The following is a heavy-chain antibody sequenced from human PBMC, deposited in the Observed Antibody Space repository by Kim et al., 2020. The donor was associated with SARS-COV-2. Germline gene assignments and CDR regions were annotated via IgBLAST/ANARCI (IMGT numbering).Heavy chain of an antibody. D-gene: IGHD3-9*01. V-gene: IGHV1-18*01. J-gene: IGHJ3*02. CDR1: GYTFTSYG. Sequence: ASVKVSCKASGYTFTSYGISWVRQAPGQGLEWMGWISAHNGNTDYAEKVKGRVTLSTDSSTSTVYMEMRSLTSDDTAIYYCARVDSLYGTHYGFDMWGQG. CDR2: ISAHNGNT. CDR3: ARVDSLYGTHYGFDM.